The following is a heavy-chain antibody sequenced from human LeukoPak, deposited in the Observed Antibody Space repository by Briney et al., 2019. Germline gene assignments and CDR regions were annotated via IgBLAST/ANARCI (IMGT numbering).Heavy chain of an antibody. Sequence: GGSLRLSCAASGFTFSDYYMTWIRQAPGKGLEWVSYISSSSSYTYSADSVKGRFTISRDNSKNMLYLEMNSLRVEDTAIYYCAKDRSSTTSCSNYWGRGTLVTVSS. CDR1: GFTFSDYY. V-gene: IGHV3-11*05. CDR3: AKDRSSTTSCSNY. J-gene: IGHJ4*02. CDR2: ISSSSSYT. D-gene: IGHD2-2*01.